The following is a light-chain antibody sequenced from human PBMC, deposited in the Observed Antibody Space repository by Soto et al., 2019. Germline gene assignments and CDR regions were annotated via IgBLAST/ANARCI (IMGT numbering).Light chain of an antibody. Sequence: QSVLTQPASVSGSPGQSITIFCTGTASDVGGYNYVSWYQQHPGEAPKLIMYDVSKRPSGVSNRFAGSKSGNTASLTISGLQAEDEADYYCSSYASSSTLFGGGTKVTVL. CDR2: DVS. V-gene: IGLV2-14*03. CDR1: ASDVGGYNY. J-gene: IGLJ2*01. CDR3: SSYASSSTL.